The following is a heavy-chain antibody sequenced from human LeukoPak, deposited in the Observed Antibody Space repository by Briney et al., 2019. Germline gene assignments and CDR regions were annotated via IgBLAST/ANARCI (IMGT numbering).Heavy chain of an antibody. V-gene: IGHV3-30*02. Sequence: GGSLRLSCAASGFTLSSYGMHWGRQAPGEGLGWVSFIRYDGNPTYCADSVKGRFTISRDNSKNMVYMQMNSLRVEDTAVYYCAKDFTYGPDHWGQGTLVSVSS. CDR3: AKDFTYGPDH. J-gene: IGHJ4*02. D-gene: IGHD3-10*01. CDR1: GFTLSSYG. CDR2: IRYDGNPT.